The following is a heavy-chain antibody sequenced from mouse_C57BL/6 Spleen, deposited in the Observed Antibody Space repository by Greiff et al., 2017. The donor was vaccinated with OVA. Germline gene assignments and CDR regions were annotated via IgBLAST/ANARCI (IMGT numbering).Heavy chain of an antibody. Sequence: QVQLQQSGAELVRPGAPVTLSCKASGYTFTDYEMHWVKQTPVHGLEWIGAIDPETGGTAYNQKFKGKAILTADKSSSTAYMELRSLTSEDSAVYYCTRRRVWDVAGYYCDYWGQGTTLTVSS. CDR1: GYTFTDYE. CDR3: TRRRVWDVAGYYCDY. J-gene: IGHJ2*01. D-gene: IGHD4-1*01. V-gene: IGHV1-15*01. CDR2: IDPETGGT.